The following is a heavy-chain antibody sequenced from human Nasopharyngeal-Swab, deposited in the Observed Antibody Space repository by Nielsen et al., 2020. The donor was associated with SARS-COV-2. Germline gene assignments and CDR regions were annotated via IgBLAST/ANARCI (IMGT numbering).Heavy chain of an antibody. CDR1: GFTFSSYA. CDR3: ARGDDTTDYYEPFDS. Sequence: GESLKISCAASGFTFSSYAMTWVRQVPGKGLEWVSFISRGGESIYYADSVKGRFTISRDNAKNSVYLQMNSLRAEDSAVYYCARGDDTTDYYEPFDSWGQGTLVTVSS. CDR2: ISRGGESI. D-gene: IGHD3-22*01. J-gene: IGHJ4*02. V-gene: IGHV3-48*04.